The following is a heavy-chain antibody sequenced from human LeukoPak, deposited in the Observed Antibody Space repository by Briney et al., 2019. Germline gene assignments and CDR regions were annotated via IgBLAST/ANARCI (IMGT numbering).Heavy chain of an antibody. V-gene: IGHV3-23*01. CDR1: GFTFTSYS. D-gene: IGHD1-26*01. CDR3: AKGGKWDVTPFDY. CDR2: ISGGGGST. Sequence: GGSLRLSCAAFGFTFTSYSMNWVRQAPGKGLEWVSTISGGGGSTYYADSVKGRFTISRDNSKNTLYLQVNSLRAEDTAVYYCAKGGKWDVTPFDYWGRGTLVTVSS. J-gene: IGHJ4*02.